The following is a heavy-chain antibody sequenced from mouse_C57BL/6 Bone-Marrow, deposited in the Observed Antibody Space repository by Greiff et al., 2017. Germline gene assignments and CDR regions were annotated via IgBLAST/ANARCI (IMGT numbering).Heavy chain of an antibody. CDR2: IYPRDGST. J-gene: IGHJ4*01. CDR1: GYTFTDHT. V-gene: IGHV1-78*01. CDR3: ARTAYYKAKDY. Sequence: VQVVESDAELVKPGASVKISCKVSGYTFTDHTIHWMKQRPEQGLEWIGYIYPRDGSTKYNEKFKGKATLTADKSSSTAYMQLNSLTSEDSAVYFGARTAYYKAKDYWGQGTSVTVSS. D-gene: IGHD2-12*01.